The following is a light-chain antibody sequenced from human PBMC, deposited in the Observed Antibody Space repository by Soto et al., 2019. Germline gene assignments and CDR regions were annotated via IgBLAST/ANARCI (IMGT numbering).Light chain of an antibody. CDR1: QSVSSN. CDR2: GAS. V-gene: IGKV3D-15*01. Sequence: EIVMTQSPATPSVSPGERATLSCRASQSVSSNLAWYQQKPGQAPRLLIYGASTRATGIPARFSGSGSGTEFTLTISSLQSEDFAVYYCQQYNNWTPTGTFGQGTKVEIK. CDR3: QQYNNWTPTGT. J-gene: IGKJ1*01.